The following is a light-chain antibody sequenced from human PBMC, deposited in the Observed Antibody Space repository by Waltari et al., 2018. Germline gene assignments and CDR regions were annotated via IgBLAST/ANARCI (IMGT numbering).Light chain of an antibody. CDR2: WAS. CDR3: QQYLRAPRT. Sequence: DIVMTQSPESLAVYLGERATINCKSSQSLLYDIDNKDYLAWYQQKPGQPPKLLIHWASTRESGVPDRFSGSGSGTDFTLTISSLQADDVAVYYCQQYLRAPRTFAQGTGLEIK. J-gene: IGKJ2*02. V-gene: IGKV4-1*01. CDR1: QSLLYDIDNKDY.